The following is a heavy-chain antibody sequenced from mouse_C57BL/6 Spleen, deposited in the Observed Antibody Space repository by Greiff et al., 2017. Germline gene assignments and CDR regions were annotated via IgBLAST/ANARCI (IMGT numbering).Heavy chain of an antibody. CDR3: ALYDGYPAWFAY. D-gene: IGHD2-3*01. V-gene: IGHV1-55*01. J-gene: IGHJ3*01. Sequence: VKLVESGAELVKPGASVKMSCKASGYTFTSYWITWVKQRPGQGLEWIGDIYPGSGSTNYNEKFKSKATLTVDTSSSTAYMQLSSLTSEDSAVYYCALYDGYPAWFAYWGQGTLVTVSA. CDR2: IYPGSGST. CDR1: GYTFTSYW.